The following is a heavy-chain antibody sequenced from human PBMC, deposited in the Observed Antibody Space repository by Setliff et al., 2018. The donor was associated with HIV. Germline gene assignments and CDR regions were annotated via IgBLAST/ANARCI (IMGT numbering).Heavy chain of an antibody. CDR3: ARAASYYGSGSHYWYGRDV. CDR1: GGSISSSSYY. Sequence: SETLSLTCTVSGGSISSSSYYWGWIRQPPGKGLEWIGSVYYSGSTYYNPSLKSRVTISVDTSKNQFSLKLSSVTAADTAVYYCARAASYYGSGSHYWYGRDVWGQGTTVTVSS. CDR2: VYYSGST. D-gene: IGHD3-10*01. V-gene: IGHV4-39*07. J-gene: IGHJ6*01.